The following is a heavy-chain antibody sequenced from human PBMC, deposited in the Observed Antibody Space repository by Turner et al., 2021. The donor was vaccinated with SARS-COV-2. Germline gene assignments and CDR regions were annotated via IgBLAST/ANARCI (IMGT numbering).Heavy chain of an antibody. V-gene: IGHV1-8*01. CDR2: MGPESGST. CDR1: GYSFINHD. CDR3: ARDVEMRKMENWFDS. J-gene: IGHJ5*01. D-gene: IGHD2-15*01. Sequence: QVQLVQSGAEVKKPGASVKVSCTASGYSFINHDINWVRQAPGQGLQGMGWMGPESGSTGTAQIFQGRMTMTRDTSTNTAYMSLSALRSDDTAVYFCARDVEMRKMENWFDSWGQGTLVIVS.